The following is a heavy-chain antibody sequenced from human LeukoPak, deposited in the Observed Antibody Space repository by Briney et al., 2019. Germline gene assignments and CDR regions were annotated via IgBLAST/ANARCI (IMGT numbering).Heavy chain of an antibody. D-gene: IGHD4-17*01. CDR3: AKVHDYGDYLYFDL. V-gene: IGHV3-7*02. CDR1: GLTLSNYW. Sequence: GGSLRLSCAVSGLTLSNYWMNWVRQAPGKGLEWVANINPDGGEERYVDSVKGRFVISRDNAKNSLYLQMNSLRAEDTAVYYCAKVHDYGDYLYFDLWGRGTLVTVSS. CDR2: INPDGGEE. J-gene: IGHJ2*01.